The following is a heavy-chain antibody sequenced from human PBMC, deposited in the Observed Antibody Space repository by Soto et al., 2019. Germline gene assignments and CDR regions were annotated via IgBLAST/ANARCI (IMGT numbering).Heavy chain of an antibody. CDR3: TTTYDILTGARGQGPCVY. CDR1: GFTFSNAW. CDR2: IKSKTDGGTT. J-gene: IGHJ4*02. Sequence: GGSLRLSCAASGFTFSNAWMNWVRQAPGKGLEWVGRIKSKTDGGTTDYAAPVKGRFTISRDDSKNTLYLQMNSLKTEDTAVYYCTTTYDILTGARGQGPCVYWGQGTLVTVSS. V-gene: IGHV3-15*07. D-gene: IGHD3-9*01.